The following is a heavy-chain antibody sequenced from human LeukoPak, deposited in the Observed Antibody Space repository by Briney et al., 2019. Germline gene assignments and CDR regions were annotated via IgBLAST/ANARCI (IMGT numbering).Heavy chain of an antibody. V-gene: IGHV4-4*07. CDR1: VGSLSSYY. D-gene: IGHD4-17*01. CDR3: ARENGDYDY. J-gene: IGHJ4*02. CDR2: IYTSGST. Sequence: PLGSLSVTCTVSVGSLSSYYWSWMRQPAGKGLEWIGHIYTSGSTNYNPPLKSRVTISVDTSKNQFSLKLSSVTAADTSVYYCARENGDYDYWGQGTLVTVSS.